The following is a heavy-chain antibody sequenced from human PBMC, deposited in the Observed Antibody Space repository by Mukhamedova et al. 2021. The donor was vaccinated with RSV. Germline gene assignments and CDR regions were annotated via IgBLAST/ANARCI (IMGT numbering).Heavy chain of an antibody. V-gene: IGHV3-48*03. Sequence: VKGRFTISRDNAKNSLYLQMNSLRAGDTAVYYCATSSYYDSSGYYTNFDYWGQGTLVTVSS. CDR3: ATSSYYDSSGYYTNFDY. J-gene: IGHJ4*02. D-gene: IGHD3-22*01.